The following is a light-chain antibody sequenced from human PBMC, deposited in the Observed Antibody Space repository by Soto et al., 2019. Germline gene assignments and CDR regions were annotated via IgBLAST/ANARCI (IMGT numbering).Light chain of an antibody. CDR1: QRIDTW. J-gene: IGKJ5*01. CDR3: QQSFSTPT. Sequence: DIQMTQSPSILSASVGDRVTITCRASQRIDTWLAWYQQKPGTAPKLLIYKATILQSGVPSRFSGSGSGTEFTLAISSLEPDDFATYYCQQSFSTPTFGQGTRLEIK. V-gene: IGKV1-5*03. CDR2: KAT.